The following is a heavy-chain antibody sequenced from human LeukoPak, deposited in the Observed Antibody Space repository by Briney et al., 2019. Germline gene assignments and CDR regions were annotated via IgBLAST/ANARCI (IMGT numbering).Heavy chain of an antibody. CDR3: ARFSSIAAREVNYFDY. V-gene: IGHV6-1*01. Sequence: SQTLSLTCAISGDSVSSNSAAWNWIRQSPSRGLEWLGRTYYRSKWYNDYAVSVKSRITINPDTSKSQFSLQLNSVTPEDTAVYYCARFSSIAAREVNYFDYWGQGTLVTVSS. CDR1: GDSVSSNSAA. CDR2: TYYRSKWYN. D-gene: IGHD6-6*01. J-gene: IGHJ4*02.